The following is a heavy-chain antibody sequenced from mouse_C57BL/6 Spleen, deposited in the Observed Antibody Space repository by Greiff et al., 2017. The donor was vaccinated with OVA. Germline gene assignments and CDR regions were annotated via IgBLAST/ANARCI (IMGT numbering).Heavy chain of an antibody. V-gene: IGHV1-69*01. Sequence: QVQLQQPGAELVMPGASVKLSCKASGYTFTSYWMHWVKQRPGQGLEWIGEIDHSDSYTNYNQKFKGKSTLTVDKSSSTAYMQLSSLTSEDSAVYYCARRGPITTVVATNYFDYWGQGTTLTVSS. CDR3: ARRGPITTVVATNYFDY. CDR1: GYTFTSYW. CDR2: IDHSDSYT. J-gene: IGHJ2*01. D-gene: IGHD1-1*01.